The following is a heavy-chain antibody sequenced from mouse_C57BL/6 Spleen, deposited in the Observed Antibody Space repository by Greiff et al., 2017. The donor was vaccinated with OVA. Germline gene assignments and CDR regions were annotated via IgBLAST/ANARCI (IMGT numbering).Heavy chain of an antibody. CDR3: TRGGAATGAMDY. CDR2: IDPETGGT. CDR1: GYTFTDYE. J-gene: IGHJ4*01. D-gene: IGHD6-1*01. Sequence: VQLQQSGAELVRPGASVTLSCKASGYTFTDYEMHWVKQTPVHGLEWIGAIDPETGGTAYNQKFKGKAILTADKSSSTAYMELRSLTSEDSAVYYCTRGGAATGAMDYWGQGTSVTVSS. V-gene: IGHV1-15*01.